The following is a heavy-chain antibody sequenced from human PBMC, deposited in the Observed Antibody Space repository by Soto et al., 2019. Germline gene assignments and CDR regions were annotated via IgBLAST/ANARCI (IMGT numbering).Heavy chain of an antibody. J-gene: IGHJ5*02. CDR1: GGSISSGGYY. Sequence: SETLSLTCTVSGGSISSGGYYWSWTRQHPGKGLEWIGYIYYSGSTYYSPSLKSRVTISVDTSKNQFSLKLNSVTAADPAVYFCARVGVAASGGYWFDHWGQGTLVTVSS. D-gene: IGHD2-15*01. CDR3: ARVGVAASGGYWFDH. CDR2: IYYSGST. V-gene: IGHV4-31*03.